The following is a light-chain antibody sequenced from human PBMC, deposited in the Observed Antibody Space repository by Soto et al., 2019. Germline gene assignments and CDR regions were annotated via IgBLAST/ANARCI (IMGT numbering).Light chain of an antibody. J-gene: IGLJ2*01. CDR1: SGHSSYA. Sequence: QSVLTQSPSASASLGASVKLTCTLSSGHSSYAIAWHQQQPEKGPRYLMKLNSDGSHSKGDGIPDCFSGSSSGAERYLTISSLQSEDEADYYCQTWGTGVVFGGGTKLTVL. CDR2: LNSDGSH. CDR3: QTWGTGVV. V-gene: IGLV4-69*01.